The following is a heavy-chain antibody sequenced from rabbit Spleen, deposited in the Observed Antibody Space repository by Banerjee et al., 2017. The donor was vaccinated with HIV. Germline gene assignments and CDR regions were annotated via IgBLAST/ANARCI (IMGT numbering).Heavy chain of an antibody. J-gene: IGHJ4*01. CDR2: IYAGSSGST. D-gene: IGHD8-1*01. CDR3: ARDNIASTDYILNL. CDR1: GIDFSNYYY. V-gene: IGHV1S45*01. Sequence: QQQLEESGGGLVKPGGTLTLTCKASGIDFSNYYYMCWVRQAPGKGLEWIACIYAGSSGSTWYANWAKGRFTISKTSSTTVTLEMTSLTAADTATYFCARDNIASTDYILNLWGQGTLVTVS.